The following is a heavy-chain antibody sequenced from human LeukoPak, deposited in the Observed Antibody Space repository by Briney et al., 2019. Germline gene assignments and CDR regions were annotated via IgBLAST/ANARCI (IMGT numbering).Heavy chain of an antibody. CDR2: ISSSGSTI. V-gene: IGHV3-48*04. CDR3: ARSSYCGGDCYLNNYYYGMDV. CDR1: DFTFSICS. J-gene: IGHJ6*02. Sequence: GGSLRLSCAASDFTFSICSMNWVRQAPGKGLEWVSYISSSGSTIYYADSVKGRFTISRDNAKNSLYLQMNSLRAEDTAVYYCARSSYCGGDCYLNNYYYGMDVWGQGTTVTVSS. D-gene: IGHD2-21*02.